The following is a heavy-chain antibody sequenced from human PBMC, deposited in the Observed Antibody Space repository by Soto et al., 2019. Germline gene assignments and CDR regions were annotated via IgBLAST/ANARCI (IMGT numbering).Heavy chain of an antibody. Sequence: SETLSLTCAVSGGSINNNFWGWIRQPPGKGLEWIGHVYYDGHTDYNPSLESRVTIAVDTSKNQFSLRLTSVTAADTAVYYCARDLFGGYCLDYWGQGALVTVS. D-gene: IGHD5-12*01. V-gene: IGHV4-59*01. CDR2: VYYDGHT. CDR3: ARDLFGGYCLDY. CDR1: GGSINNNF. J-gene: IGHJ4*02.